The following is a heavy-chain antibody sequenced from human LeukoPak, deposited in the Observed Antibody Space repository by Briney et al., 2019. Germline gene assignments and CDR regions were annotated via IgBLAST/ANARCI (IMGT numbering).Heavy chain of an antibody. V-gene: IGHV1-8*03. D-gene: IGHD4-11*01. CDR2: MNPNSGNT. Sequence: ASVKVSCKASGYTFTGYYMHWVRQAPGQGLEWMGWMNPNSGNTGYAQKFQGRVTITRNTSISTAYMELSSLRSEDTAVYYCARGAMTTVTTDYWGQGTLVTVSS. J-gene: IGHJ4*02. CDR1: GYTFTGYY. CDR3: ARGAMTTVTTDY.